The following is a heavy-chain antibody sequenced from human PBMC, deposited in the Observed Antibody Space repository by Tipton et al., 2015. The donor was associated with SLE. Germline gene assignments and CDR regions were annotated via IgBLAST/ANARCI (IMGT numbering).Heavy chain of an antibody. J-gene: IGHJ4*02. Sequence: SLRLSCAASGFTFRSYWMSWVRQAPGKGLEWVANIKQDGSEKYYVDSVKGRFTISRDNAKNSLYLQMNSLRAGDTAVYYCARHFEWFPFDYWGQGTLVTDSS. CDR2: IKQDGSEK. CDR3: ARHFEWFPFDY. V-gene: IGHV3-7*01. D-gene: IGHD3-3*01. CDR1: GFTFRSYW.